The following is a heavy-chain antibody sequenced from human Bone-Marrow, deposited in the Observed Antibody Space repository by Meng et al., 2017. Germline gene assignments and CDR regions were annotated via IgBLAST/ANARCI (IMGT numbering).Heavy chain of an antibody. V-gene: IGHV3-23*01. D-gene: IGHD3-22*01. J-gene: IGHJ1*01. CDR3: AQGRDYYDSSGYSYFQY. Sequence: SGESSFYTDSVKGRFTISRDNSKNALYLEMSTLRDEDTAVYYCAQGRDYYDSSGYSYFQYWGQGTLVTVSS. CDR2: SGESS.